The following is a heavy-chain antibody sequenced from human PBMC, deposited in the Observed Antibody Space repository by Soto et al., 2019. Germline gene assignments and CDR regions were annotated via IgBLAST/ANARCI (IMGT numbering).Heavy chain of an antibody. V-gene: IGHV3-30-3*01. CDR2: ISYDGSNK. D-gene: IGHD3-16*02. CDR1: GFTFSSYA. J-gene: IGHJ4*02. CDR3: ARDRRKEYYDYVWGSYRYTLLSVDY. Sequence: PGGSLSLSCAASGFTFSSYAMHWVRQAPGKGLEWVAVISYDGSNKYYADSVKGRFTISRDNSKNTLYLQMNSLRAEDTAVYYCARDRRKEYYDYVWGSYRYTLLSVDYWGQGTLVTVSS.